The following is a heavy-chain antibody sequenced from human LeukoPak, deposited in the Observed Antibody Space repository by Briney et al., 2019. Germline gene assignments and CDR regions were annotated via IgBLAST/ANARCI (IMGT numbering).Heavy chain of an antibody. CDR3: ARAIAGRENYYYYYMDV. CDR2: ISAYNGNT. CDR1: GYTFTSYG. D-gene: IGHD2-21*01. V-gene: IGHV1-18*01. J-gene: IGHJ6*03. Sequence: GASVRVSCKASGYTFTSYGISWVRQAPGQGLEWMGWISAYNGNTNYAQKLQGRVTMTTDTSTSTAYMGLRSLRSDDTAVYYCARAIAGRENYYYYYMDVWGKGTTVTVSS.